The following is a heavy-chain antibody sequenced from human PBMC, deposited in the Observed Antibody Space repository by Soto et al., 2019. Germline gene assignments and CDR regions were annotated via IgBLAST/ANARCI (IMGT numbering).Heavy chain of an antibody. J-gene: IGHJ3*02. CDR3: ARVGSIAANDAFEI. CDR2: INPSSGST. Sequence: GASVKVSCKASGYTFTSYYMHWVRQAPGQGLEWMGIINPSSGSTSYAQKFQGRVTMTRNTSISTAYMELSSLRSEDTAVYYCARVGSIAANDAFEIWGQGTMVTVSS. D-gene: IGHD6-6*01. CDR1: GYTFTSYY. V-gene: IGHV1-46*01.